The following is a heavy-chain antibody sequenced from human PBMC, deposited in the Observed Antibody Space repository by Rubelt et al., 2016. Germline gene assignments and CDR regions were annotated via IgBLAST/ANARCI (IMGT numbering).Heavy chain of an antibody. V-gene: IGHV4-38-2*02. CDR2: IYYSGST. J-gene: IGHJ6*03. CDR3: ARGLHIEPYYYYYYMDV. CDR1: GYSISSGYY. Sequence: QVQLQESGPGLVKPSETLSLTCTVSGYSISSGYYWGWIRQPPGKGLEWIGSIYYSGSTYYNPSLKSRVTISVDTSKNQFALKLSSVTAADTAVYYCARGLHIEPYYYYYYMDVWGKGTTVTVSS. D-gene: IGHD5-12*01.